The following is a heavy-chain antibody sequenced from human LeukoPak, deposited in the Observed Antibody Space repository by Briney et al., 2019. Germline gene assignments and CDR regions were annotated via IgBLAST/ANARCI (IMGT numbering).Heavy chain of an antibody. CDR1: GGTFSSYA. CDR3: ARAPIYYGSGSYYWETVDY. CDR2: IIPIFGTA. J-gene: IGHJ4*02. D-gene: IGHD3-10*01. Sequence: GASVKVSCKASGGTFSSYAISWARQAPGQGLEWMGGIIPIFGTANYAQKFQGRVTITADKSTSTAYMELSSLRSEDTVVYYCARAPIYYGSGSYYWETVDYWGQGTLVTVSS. V-gene: IGHV1-69*06.